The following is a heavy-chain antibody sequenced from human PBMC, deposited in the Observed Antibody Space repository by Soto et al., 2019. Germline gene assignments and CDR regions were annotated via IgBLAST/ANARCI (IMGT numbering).Heavy chain of an antibody. CDR1: GFTFDDYA. V-gene: IGHV3-9*01. J-gene: IGHJ6*03. CDR2: ISWNSGSI. CDR3: AKAMYSSGWSYYYMDV. D-gene: IGHD6-25*01. Sequence: PGGSLRLSCAASGFTFDDYAMHWVRQAPGKGLEWVSGISWNSGSIGYADSVKGRFTISRDNAKNSLYLQMNSLRAEDTALYYCAKAMYSSGWSYYYMDVSGKGTTVTVSS.